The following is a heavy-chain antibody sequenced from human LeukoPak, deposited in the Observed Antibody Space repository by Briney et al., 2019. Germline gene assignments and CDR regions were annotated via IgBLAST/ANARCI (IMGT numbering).Heavy chain of an antibody. Sequence: ASVKVSCKVSGYTLTELSMHWVRQAPGKGLEWMGGFDPEDGETTYAQKFQGRVTMTEDTSTDTAYMELSSLRSEDTAVYYCATLSPSGVTTVYYFDYWGQGTLVTVSS. CDR3: ATLSPSGVTTVYYFDY. D-gene: IGHD4-17*01. V-gene: IGHV1-24*01. CDR1: GYTLTELS. J-gene: IGHJ4*02. CDR2: FDPEDGET.